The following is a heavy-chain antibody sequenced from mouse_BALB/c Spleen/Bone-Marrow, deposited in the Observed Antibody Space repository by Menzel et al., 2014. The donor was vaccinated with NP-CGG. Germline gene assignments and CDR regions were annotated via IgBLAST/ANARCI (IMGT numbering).Heavy chain of an antibody. D-gene: IGHD1-1*01. J-gene: IGHJ4*01. CDR2: ISTYSGNT. CDR3: ASYGSSYYAMDY. CDR1: GYTFTDYA. Sequence: VQLQQSGPELVRPGVSVKISCKGSGYTFTDYAMHWVKQSHAKSLEWIGVISTYSGNTNYNQKFKGKATMTVDKSSSTAYMELARLTAEDSAIYYGASYGSSYYAMDYWGQGTSVTVSS. V-gene: IGHV1-67*01.